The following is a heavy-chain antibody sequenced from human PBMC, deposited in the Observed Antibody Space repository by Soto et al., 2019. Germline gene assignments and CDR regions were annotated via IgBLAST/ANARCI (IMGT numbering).Heavy chain of an antibody. CDR3: AREDILGTRSFDY. V-gene: IGHV3-48*02. J-gene: IGHJ4*02. CDR1: GFIFSKYS. Sequence: AGGSLRLSCGASGFIFSKYSMNWVRQAPGKGLEWLSYISSNSVTIYYADSVRGRFTIFRDNAKNSLYLQMNSLRDGDTAVYYCAREDILGTRSFDYWGRGTLVTVSS. D-gene: IGHD1-26*01. CDR2: ISSNSVTI.